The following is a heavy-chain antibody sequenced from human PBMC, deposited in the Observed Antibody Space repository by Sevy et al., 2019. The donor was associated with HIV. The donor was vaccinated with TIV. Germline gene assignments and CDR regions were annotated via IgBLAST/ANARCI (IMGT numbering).Heavy chain of an antibody. Sequence: ASVKVSCKASGYTFTGYYMHWVRQAPGQGLEWMGWINPNSGGTNYAQKFQGRVTRTRDTSINTAYMELSRLRSDDTAVYYWARRMDEGEWGLPWRMDVWGQGTTVTVSS. V-gene: IGHV1-2*02. CDR3: ARRMDEGEWGLPWRMDV. D-gene: IGHD3-16*01. CDR2: INPNSGGT. CDR1: GYTFTGYY. J-gene: IGHJ6*02.